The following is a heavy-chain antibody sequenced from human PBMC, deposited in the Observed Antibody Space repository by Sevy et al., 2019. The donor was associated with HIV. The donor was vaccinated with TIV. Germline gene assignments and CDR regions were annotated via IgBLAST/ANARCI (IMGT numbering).Heavy chain of an antibody. V-gene: IGHV3-23*01. D-gene: IGHD7-27*01. CDR2: LGSGGVTT. CDR1: GFTFSTYA. CDR3: TRYALTSRTWFDP. J-gene: IGHJ5*02. Sequence: GGSLRLSCAASGFTFSTYAMNWVRQAPGKGLEWVSTLGSGGVTTYYADSVRGRFTISRDISKNTLFLQVNSLRADDTAVYYCTRYALTSRTWFDPWGQGTLVTVSS.